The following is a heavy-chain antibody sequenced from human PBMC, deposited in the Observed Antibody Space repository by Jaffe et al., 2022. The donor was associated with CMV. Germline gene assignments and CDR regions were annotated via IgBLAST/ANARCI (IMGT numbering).Heavy chain of an antibody. J-gene: IGHJ4*02. CDR2: TKGKTDGGPT. D-gene: IGHD1-26*01. V-gene: IGHV3-15*01. Sequence: EVQLVESGGGLVKPGGSLRLSCVVSGFTFSNAWMSWVRQAPGKGLEWVGRTKGKTDGGPTDFAAPVKGRFTISRDDSKNTLFLQMNSLKTEDTAVYYCAWELEGGLGYWGQGTLVTVSS. CDR1: GFTFSNAW. CDR3: AWELEGGLGY.